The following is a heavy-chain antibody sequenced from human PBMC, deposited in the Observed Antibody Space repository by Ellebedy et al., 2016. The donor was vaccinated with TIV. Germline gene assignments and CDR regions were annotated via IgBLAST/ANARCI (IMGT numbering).Heavy chain of an antibody. J-gene: IGHJ5*02. CDR1: GYTFTSHG. V-gene: IGHV1-18*01. Sequence: AASVKVSCKTSGYTFTSHGINWVRQAPGQGLEWVGWISTYNNATHYAQNFQGRVTITADTATTTDYMELKSLRSVDTAVHYCARDGGLELGMETEPNWSDPWGQGTLVTVSS. CDR3: ARDGGLELGMETEPNWSDP. D-gene: IGHD1-14*01. CDR2: ISTYNNAT.